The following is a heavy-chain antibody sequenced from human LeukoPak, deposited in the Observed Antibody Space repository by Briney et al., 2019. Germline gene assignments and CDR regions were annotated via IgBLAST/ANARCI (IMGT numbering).Heavy chain of an antibody. V-gene: IGHV3-48*04. D-gene: IGHD1-26*01. CDR1: GFTFSSYS. CDR3: ARVWYSGSYYGGYYFDY. J-gene: IGHJ4*02. Sequence: GGSLRLSCAASGFTFSSYSMNWVRQAPGKGLEWVSYISSSSSTIYYADSVKGRFTISRDNAKNSLYLQMNSLRAEDTAVYYCARVWYSGSYYGGYYFDYWGQGTLVTVSS. CDR2: ISSSSSTI.